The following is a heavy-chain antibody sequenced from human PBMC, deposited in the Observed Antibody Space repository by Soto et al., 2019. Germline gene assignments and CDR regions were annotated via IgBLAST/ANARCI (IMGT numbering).Heavy chain of an antibody. D-gene: IGHD6-13*01. V-gene: IGHV1-8*01. CDR3: ARGVAADGYNWFDH. CDR2: MNPNSGNT. J-gene: IGHJ5*02. Sequence: QVQLVQSGAEVKKPGASVKVSCKASGYTFTSYDINWVRQATGQGLEWMGWMNPNSGNTGYAQKFQGRVTMTSNTSISTAYMELRSLRSEDTAVYYCARGVAADGYNWFDHWGQGTLVTVSS. CDR1: GYTFTSYD.